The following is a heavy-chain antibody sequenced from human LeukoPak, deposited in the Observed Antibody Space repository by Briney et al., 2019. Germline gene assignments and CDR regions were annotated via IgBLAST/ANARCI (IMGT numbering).Heavy chain of an antibody. CDR1: GGSISGSSYY. V-gene: IGHV4-39*01. CDR3: ARGFRYCSGGSCYPGVNWFDP. Sequence: PSETLSLTCTVSGGSISGSSYYWGWIRQPPGKGLEWIGSIYYSGSTYYNPSLKSRVTISVDTSKNQFSLKLNSVTAAGTAVYYCARGFRYCSGGSCYPGVNWFDPWGQGTLVTVSS. D-gene: IGHD2-15*01. J-gene: IGHJ5*02. CDR2: IYYSGST.